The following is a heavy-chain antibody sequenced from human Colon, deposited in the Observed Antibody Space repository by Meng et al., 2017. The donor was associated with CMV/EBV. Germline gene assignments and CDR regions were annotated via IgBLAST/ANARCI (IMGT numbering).Heavy chain of an antibody. CDR2: ISHSGSAT. CDR3: VKDSVVGSTSF. Sequence: LACAASGFTFSTFMMGWVRQAPGKGLEWVSSISHSGSATYYAESLKGRFTISRDNSKNTVYLQMNSLRAEDTAIYYCVKDSVVGSTSFWGQGTLVTVSS. CDR1: GFTFSTFM. D-gene: IGHD1-26*01. J-gene: IGHJ4*02. V-gene: IGHV3-23*01.